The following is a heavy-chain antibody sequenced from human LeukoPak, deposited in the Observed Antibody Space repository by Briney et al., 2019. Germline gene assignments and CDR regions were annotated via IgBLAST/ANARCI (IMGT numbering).Heavy chain of an antibody. CDR2: FDPGDGET. CDR1: GYRLSDLS. V-gene: IGHV1-24*01. Sequence: ASVKVSCKVSGYRLSDLSMHWVRQSPGKGLEWMGGFDPGDGETVHAQKFQGRLTMTEDTSSETAHMELSSLRSEDTAVYYCASGIASSGWPEDFRVGMDVWGQGTTVTVSS. J-gene: IGHJ6*02. CDR3: ASGIASSGWPEDFRVGMDV. D-gene: IGHD6-19*01.